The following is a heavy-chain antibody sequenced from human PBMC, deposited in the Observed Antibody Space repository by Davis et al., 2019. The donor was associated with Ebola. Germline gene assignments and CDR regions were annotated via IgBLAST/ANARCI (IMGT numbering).Heavy chain of an antibody. CDR2: TFQSGDT. Sequence: SETPSLTCAVSSGSISDNWWTWVRQPPGKGLEWIGETFQSGDTNYNPSLNRRVTISLDKSNRQLSLKLNSVTAADTAMYYCATYYVTGGWGAFEVWGPGTMVSVSS. CDR3: ATYYVTGGWGAFEV. D-gene: IGHD2-8*02. CDR1: SGSISDNW. V-gene: IGHV4-4*02. J-gene: IGHJ3*01.